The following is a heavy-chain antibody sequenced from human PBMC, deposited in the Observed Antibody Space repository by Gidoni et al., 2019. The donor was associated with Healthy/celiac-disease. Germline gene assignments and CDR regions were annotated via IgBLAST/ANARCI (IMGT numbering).Heavy chain of an antibody. CDR3: ARDLVGNYYYGMDV. CDR2: IIPIFGTE. D-gene: IGHD1-26*01. CDR1: GGTFRSYP. V-gene: IGHV1-69*01. J-gene: IGHJ6*02. Sequence: VPLVQSGAEVKKPASPVKVSCKASGGTFRSYPISGVRQAPGQGLEWMGGIIPIFGTENYAQKFQGRVTITADESTSTAYMELSSLRSEDTAVYYCARDLVGNYYYGMDVWGQGTTVTVSS.